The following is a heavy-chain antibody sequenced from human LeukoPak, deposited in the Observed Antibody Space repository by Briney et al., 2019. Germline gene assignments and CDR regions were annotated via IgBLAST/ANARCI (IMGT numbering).Heavy chain of an antibody. CDR2: ISGSGGST. CDR1: GFTFSSYA. Sequence: PGGSLRLSCAASGFTFSSYAMSWVRQAPGKGLEWVSAISGSGGSTYYADSVKGRFTISRDNSKNTLYLQMNSLRAEDTAVYYCAKDRAFIVVVPAAIPFPAPLDPWGQGTLVTVSS. D-gene: IGHD2-2*02. J-gene: IGHJ5*02. CDR3: AKDRAFIVVVPAAIPFPAPLDP. V-gene: IGHV3-23*01.